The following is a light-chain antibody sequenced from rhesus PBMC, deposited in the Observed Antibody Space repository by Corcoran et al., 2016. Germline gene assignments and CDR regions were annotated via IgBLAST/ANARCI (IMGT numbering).Light chain of an antibody. Sequence: DIQMTQSPSSLSASVGDRVTITCRASQAIHVSLAWYQQQPGKVPKLLIYRTSVLETGVPSRLRGSGTGTDFTLNIRSLQPEDIATYYCQQHDYLPLTFGGGTKVEL. J-gene: IGKJ4*01. CDR2: RTS. V-gene: IGKV1-69*01. CDR1: QAIHVS. CDR3: QQHDYLPLT.